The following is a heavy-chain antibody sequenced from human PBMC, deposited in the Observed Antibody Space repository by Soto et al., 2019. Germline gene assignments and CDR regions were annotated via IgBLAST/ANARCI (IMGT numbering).Heavy chain of an antibody. Sequence: QVQLQQSGPGLVKPSQTLSLTCTVSGGSISGDYYHWTWIRQSPGKGLEWIGYIHFSGSVLYNPSFKSRPTISVDTSKIPFSLHLRSVTAEDTAVYFCAREDDGGDRDYYGLDVWGQGTTVTVSS. CDR1: GGSISGDYYH. CDR3: AREDDGGDRDYYGLDV. V-gene: IGHV4-30-4*08. CDR2: IHFSGSV. J-gene: IGHJ6*02. D-gene: IGHD2-21*02.